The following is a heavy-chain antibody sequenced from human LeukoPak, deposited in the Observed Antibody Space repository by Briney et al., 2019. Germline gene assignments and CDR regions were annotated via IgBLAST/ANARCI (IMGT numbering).Heavy chain of an antibody. CDR2: TYYRSKWYT. J-gene: IGHJ2*01. Sequence: SQTLSLSCAISGVSVSSNSATWNWTRPSPWRGLESLRRTYYRSKWYTDYAVSVKSRITINPDTSKNQYSLQLNSVTPEDAAVYYWTRDGMAMAVGYFDVWGRGTLVTVSS. V-gene: IGHV6-1*01. D-gene: IGHD6-19*01. CDR1: GVSVSSNSAT. CDR3: TRDGMAMAVGYFDV.